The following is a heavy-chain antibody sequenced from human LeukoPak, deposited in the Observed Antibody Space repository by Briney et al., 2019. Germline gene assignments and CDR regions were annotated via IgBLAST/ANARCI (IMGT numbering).Heavy chain of an antibody. V-gene: IGHV3-23*01. CDR1: GYTFSSYA. Sequence: PGGSLRLSCAASGYTFSSYAMSWVRQAPGKGLEWVSAISGSGGSTYYADSVKGQFTISRDNSKNTLYLQMNSLRAEDTAVYYCAKDRYLGINWYFDLWGRGTLVTVSS. D-gene: IGHD7-27*01. CDR3: AKDRYLGINWYFDL. CDR2: ISGSGGST. J-gene: IGHJ2*01.